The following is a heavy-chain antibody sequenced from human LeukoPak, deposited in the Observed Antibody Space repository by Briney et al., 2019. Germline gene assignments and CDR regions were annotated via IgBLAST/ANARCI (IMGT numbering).Heavy chain of an antibody. CDR3: IDAFDL. J-gene: IGHJ2*01. Sequence: GGSLRLSCAASGFTFSSYAMHWVRQAPGKGLEWVAVISYDGSNKYYADSVKGRFTIPRDNSKNTLYLQMNSLRAGDTAVYYCIDAFDLWGRGTLVTVSS. CDR1: GFTFSSYA. CDR2: ISYDGSNK. V-gene: IGHV3-30-3*01.